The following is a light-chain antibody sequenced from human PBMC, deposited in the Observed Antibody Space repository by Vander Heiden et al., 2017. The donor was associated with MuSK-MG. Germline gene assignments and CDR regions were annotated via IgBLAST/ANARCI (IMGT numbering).Light chain of an antibody. J-gene: IGKJ3*01. CDR3: QQYGSSQGFT. CDR2: GAS. Sequence: EIVLTQSPGTLSLSPADRATLSCRASQSVSSSYLAWYQQKPGQAPRLLIYGASSRATGIPDRFSGSGSGTDFTLTISRLEPEDFAVYYCQQYGSSQGFTFGPGTKVDIK. V-gene: IGKV3-20*01. CDR1: QSVSSSY.